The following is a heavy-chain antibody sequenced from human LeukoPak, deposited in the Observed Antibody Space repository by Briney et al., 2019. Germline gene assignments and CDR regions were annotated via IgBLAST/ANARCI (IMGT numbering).Heavy chain of an antibody. V-gene: IGHV1-8*01. Sequence: ASVKVSCKASGYTFTSYDINWVRQATGQGLEWMGWMNPNSGNTGYAQKFQGRVTMTRNTSISTAYMELSSLRSEDTAVYYCARGRKVSRLPAAIFLDYWGQGNLVTVSS. D-gene: IGHD2-2*01. J-gene: IGHJ4*02. CDR2: MNPNSGNT. CDR1: GYTFTSYD. CDR3: ARGRKVSRLPAAIFLDY.